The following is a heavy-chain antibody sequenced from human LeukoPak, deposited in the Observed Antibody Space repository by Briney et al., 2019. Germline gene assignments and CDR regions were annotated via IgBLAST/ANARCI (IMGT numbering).Heavy chain of an antibody. J-gene: IGHJ6*03. V-gene: IGHV3-21*01. CDR2: ISSSSSYI. Sequence: GGSLRLSCAASGSTFSSYSMNWVRQAPGKGLEWVSSISSSSSYIYYADSVKGRFTISRDNAKNSLYLQMNSLRAEDTAVYYCARDAGPPENYMDVWGKGTTVTVSS. CDR3: ARDAGPPENYMDV. CDR1: GSTFSSYS. D-gene: IGHD1-14*01.